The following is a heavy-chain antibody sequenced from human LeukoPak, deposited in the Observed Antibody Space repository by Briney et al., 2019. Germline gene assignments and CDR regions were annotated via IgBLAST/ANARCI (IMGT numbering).Heavy chain of an antibody. D-gene: IGHD3-10*01. CDR1: GYTFTSYG. CDR3: ARDRFHYYGSGAAFDI. V-gene: IGHV1-18*01. J-gene: IGHJ3*02. CDR2: ISAYNGNT. Sequence: ASVKVSCKASGYTFTSYGISWVRQAPGQGLEWIGWISAYNGNTNYAQKLRGRVTMTTDTSTSTAYMELRSLRSDDTAVYYCARDRFHYYGSGAAFDIWGQGTMVTVSS.